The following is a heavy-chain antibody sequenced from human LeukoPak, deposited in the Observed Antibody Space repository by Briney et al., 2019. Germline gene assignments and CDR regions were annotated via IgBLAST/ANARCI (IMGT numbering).Heavy chain of an antibody. D-gene: IGHD2-15*01. J-gene: IGHJ4*02. CDR1: GYTFTSYD. CDR3: ARVLAGSGGSCKGY. Sequence: ASVKVSCKASGYTFTSYDINWVRQATGQGLEWMGWMNPNSGNTGYAQKFQGRVTMTRNTSISTAYMELSSLRSEDTAVYYCARVLAGSGGSCKGYWGLGTLVTVSS. V-gene: IGHV1-8*01. CDR2: MNPNSGNT.